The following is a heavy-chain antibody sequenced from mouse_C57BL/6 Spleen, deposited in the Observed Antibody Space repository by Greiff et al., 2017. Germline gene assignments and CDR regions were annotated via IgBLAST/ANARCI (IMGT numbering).Heavy chain of an antibody. CDR2: ISYSGST. V-gene: IGHV3-1*01. J-gene: IGHJ3*01. D-gene: IGHD1-1*01. Sequence: VQLKQSGPGMVKPSQSLSLTCTVTGYSITSGYDWHWIRHFPGNKLEWMGYISYSGSTNYNPSLKNRISITHDTSKNHFFLKFNSVTTEDTAKYYGARGGESRYGAGFAYWGQVTLVTVSA. CDR1: GYSITSGYD. CDR3: ARGGESRYGAGFAY.